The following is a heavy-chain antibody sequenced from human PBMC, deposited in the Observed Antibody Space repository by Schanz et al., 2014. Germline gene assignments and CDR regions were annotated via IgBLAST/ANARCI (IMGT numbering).Heavy chain of an antibody. D-gene: IGHD3-10*01. CDR2: ISVYNGHT. CDR3: ARGRGFYDY. CDR1: GYTFISYG. J-gene: IGHJ4*02. Sequence: QVQLVQSGAEVKKPGASVKVSCKASGYTFISYGIKWVRQAPGQGLEWMGWISVYNGHTDYAQKLQGRVTLTTDTSTSTAYMELSSLTSEDTAVHYCARGRGFYDYWGQGTLVTVSS. V-gene: IGHV1-18*01.